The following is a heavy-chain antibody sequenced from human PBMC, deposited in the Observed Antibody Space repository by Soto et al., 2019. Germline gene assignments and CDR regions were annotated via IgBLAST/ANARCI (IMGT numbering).Heavy chain of an antibody. D-gene: IGHD4-17*01. J-gene: IGHJ3*02. Sequence: QVQLLESGPGLVKPSQTLSLTCTVSGGSMSRCDYYWSWIRQPPGKGLQWIGFIYHTGSTYYSPSLNHRVSISVDTYKIQYSLKLSSVTAADTAVYFCARDPLYDYGDLSHVFDIWGRGTMVTVSS. V-gene: IGHV4-30-4*01. CDR3: ARDPLYDYGDLSHVFDI. CDR1: GGSMSRCDYY. CDR2: IYHTGST.